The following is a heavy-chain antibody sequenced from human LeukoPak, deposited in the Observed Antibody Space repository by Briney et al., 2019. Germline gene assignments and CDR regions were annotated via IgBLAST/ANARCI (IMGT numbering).Heavy chain of an antibody. Sequence: GGSLRLSCAASGFTFSDYNMNWVRQAPGKGLEWVSYITNGGSTIHHADSVKGRFTISRDNAKKTLYLQMNSLRAEDTAVYYCARSIGLTGGGVDVWGQGATVTVSS. D-gene: IGHD3-9*01. CDR2: ITNGGSTI. CDR1: GFTFSDYN. CDR3: ARSIGLTGGGVDV. V-gene: IGHV3-11*01. J-gene: IGHJ6*02.